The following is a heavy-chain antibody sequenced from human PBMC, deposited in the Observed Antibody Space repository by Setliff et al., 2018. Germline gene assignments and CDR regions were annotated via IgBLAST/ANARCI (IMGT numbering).Heavy chain of an antibody. CDR2: INKSGIT. CDR1: GGSSNSYY. Sequence: PSETLSLTCAVYGGSSNSYYWSWIRQPPGKGLEWIGEINKSGITNYNPTLKSRVTMSVDKSKNQLSLKLSSVTAADTAVYYCARGLSYYDSSGYLLAPYAFDIWGQGAMVTVSS. V-gene: IGHV4-34*01. CDR3: ARGLSYYDSSGYLLAPYAFDI. D-gene: IGHD3-22*01. J-gene: IGHJ3*02.